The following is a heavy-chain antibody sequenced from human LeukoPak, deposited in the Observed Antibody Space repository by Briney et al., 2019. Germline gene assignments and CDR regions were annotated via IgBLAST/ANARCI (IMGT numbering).Heavy chain of an antibody. J-gene: IGHJ4*02. CDR3: ARVSQWLAFDY. CDR2: IYYSGST. V-gene: IGHV4-39*07. D-gene: IGHD6-19*01. CDR1: GGSISSSSFF. Sequence: SETLSLTCTVSGGSISSSSFFWGWIRQPPGKGLEWIGSIYYSGSTYYNPSLKSRVTISVDTSKNQFSLKLSSVTAADTAVYYCARVSQWLAFDYWGQGTLVTVSS.